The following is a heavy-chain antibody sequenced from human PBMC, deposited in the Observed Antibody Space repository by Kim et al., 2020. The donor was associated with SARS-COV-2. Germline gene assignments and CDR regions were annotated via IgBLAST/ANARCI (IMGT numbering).Heavy chain of an antibody. J-gene: IGHJ6*02. CDR3: ARGGKARGYYGMDV. V-gene: IGHV3-48*03. CDR1: GFTFSSYE. CDR2: ISSSGSTI. Sequence: GGSLRLSCAASGFTFSSYEMNWVRQAPGKGLEWVSYISSSGSTIYYADSVKGRFTISRDNAKNSLYLQMNSLRAEDTAVYYCARGGKARGYYGMDVWGQGTTVTVSS. D-gene: IGHD3-16*01.